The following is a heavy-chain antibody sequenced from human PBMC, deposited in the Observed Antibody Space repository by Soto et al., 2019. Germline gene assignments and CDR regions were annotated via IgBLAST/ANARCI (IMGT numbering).Heavy chain of an antibody. V-gene: IGHV3-15*01. J-gene: IGHJ5*02. CDR2: IKSKSDGGTT. CDR3: TTDLWRIAVVVGSPGYFNP. CDR1: GFTLSEAW. Sequence: PVRCRRLSCAVAGFTLSEAWISCVRHAQGEGFDWVGRIKSKSDGGTTEYAAPVRGRFNISRGDSKNTLYLQMKSLKTEDTAVYYCTTDLWRIAVVVGSPGYFNPWGQGTPVTVSS. D-gene: IGHD2-21*01.